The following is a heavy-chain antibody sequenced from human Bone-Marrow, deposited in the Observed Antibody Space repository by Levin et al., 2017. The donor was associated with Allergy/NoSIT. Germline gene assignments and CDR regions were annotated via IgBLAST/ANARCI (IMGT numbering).Heavy chain of an antibody. CDR1: GGSISSGDYY. D-gene: IGHD2-2*01. J-gene: IGHJ5*02. CDR3: ARGVVPTANAYWFDP. Sequence: LRLSCTVSGGSISSGDYYWSWIRQPPGKGLEWIGYIYYSGSTYYNPSLKSRVTISVDTSKNQFSLKLSSVTAADTAVYYCARGVVPTANAYWFDPWGQGTLVTVSS. V-gene: IGHV4-30-4*01. CDR2: IYYSGST.